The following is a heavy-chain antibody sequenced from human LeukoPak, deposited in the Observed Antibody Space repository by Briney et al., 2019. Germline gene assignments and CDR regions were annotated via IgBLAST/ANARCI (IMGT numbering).Heavy chain of an antibody. CDR1: GDTPPELS. V-gene: IGHV1-24*01. CDR3: AEGTGERCLES. Sequence: GASVKVSCKVSGDTPPELSIHWVRQAPGKGLEWMGVFDALDDETIHAQKFQGRVTMIVDTSTNTAHMELSSLRSEDTAVYYCAEGTGERCLESWGQGTLVTVSS. D-gene: IGHD3/OR15-3a*01. J-gene: IGHJ4*02. CDR2: FDALDDET.